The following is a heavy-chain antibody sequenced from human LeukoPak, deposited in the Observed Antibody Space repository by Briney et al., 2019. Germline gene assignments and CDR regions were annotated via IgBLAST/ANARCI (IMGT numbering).Heavy chain of an antibody. CDR2: IKSKTDGGTT. J-gene: IGHJ4*02. CDR1: GFTFSSYS. CDR3: TTEGDYYGSGSYLYFDY. D-gene: IGHD3-10*01. Sequence: GGSLRLSCAASGFTFSSYSMNWVRQAPGKGLEWVGRIKSKTDGGTTDYAAPVKGRFTISRDDSKNTLYLQMNSLKTEDTAVYYCTTEGDYYGSGSYLYFDYWGQGTLVTVSS. V-gene: IGHV3-15*01.